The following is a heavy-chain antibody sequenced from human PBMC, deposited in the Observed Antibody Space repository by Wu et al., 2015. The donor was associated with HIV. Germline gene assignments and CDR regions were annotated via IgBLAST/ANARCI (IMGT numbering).Heavy chain of an antibody. CDR3: ARRSLDTAMDSYGMDV. CDR1: GYIFTSYY. Sequence: QVQLVQSGAEMKKPGASVKISCRASGYIFTSYYMQWVRQAPGQGLEWMGRIIPIFGTANYAQKFQGRVTITADESTSTAYMELSSLRSEDTAVYYXARRSLDTAMDSYGMDVVGPKGPRSPSP. D-gene: IGHD5-18*01. CDR2: IIPIFGTA. J-gene: IGHJ6*02. V-gene: IGHV1-69*18.